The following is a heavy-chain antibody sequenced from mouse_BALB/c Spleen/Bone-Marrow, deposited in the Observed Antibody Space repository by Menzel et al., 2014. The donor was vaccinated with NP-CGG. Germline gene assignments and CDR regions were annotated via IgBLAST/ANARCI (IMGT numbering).Heavy chain of an antibody. D-gene: IGHD1-1*01. Sequence: QVQLQQSGPGLVQPSQSLSITCTVSGFSLTRNGVHWVRQSPGKGLEWLGVIWRGGSTDYNEAFMSRLSITKDNSKSQVLFKMNSLQGDDTAIYYCAEGGITTVWYFDVWGAGTTVTVSS. CDR2: IWRGGST. CDR3: AEGGITTVWYFDV. J-gene: IGHJ1*01. V-gene: IGHV2-5*01. CDR1: GFSLTRNG.